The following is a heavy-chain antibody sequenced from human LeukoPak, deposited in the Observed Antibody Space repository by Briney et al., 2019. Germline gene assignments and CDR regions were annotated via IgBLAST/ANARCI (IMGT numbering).Heavy chain of an antibody. D-gene: IGHD4-23*01. J-gene: IGHJ5*02. CDR2: IKQDGSEK. CDR1: GFTFSTYW. Sequence: GGSLRLSCAASGFTFSTYWMSWVRQAPGKGLEWVANIKQDGSEKYYVDSVKGRFTISRDNAKNSLYLQMNSLRAEDTAVYYCARGLRAAVVTPWIWFDPWGQGTLVTVSS. CDR3: ARGLRAAVVTPWIWFDP. V-gene: IGHV3-7*01.